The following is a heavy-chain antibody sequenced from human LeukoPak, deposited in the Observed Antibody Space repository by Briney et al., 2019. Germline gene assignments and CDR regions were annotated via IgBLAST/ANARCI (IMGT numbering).Heavy chain of an antibody. Sequence: SVKVSCKASGGTFSSYAISWVRQAPGQGLEWMGGIIPIFGTANYAQKFQGRVTITTDESTSTAYMELSSLRSEDTAVYYCARGALGYCSSTSCYSGRFDPWGQGTLVTLSS. J-gene: IGHJ5*02. CDR3: ARGALGYCSSTSCYSGRFDP. CDR2: IIPIFGTA. CDR1: GGTFSSYA. D-gene: IGHD2-2*01. V-gene: IGHV1-69*05.